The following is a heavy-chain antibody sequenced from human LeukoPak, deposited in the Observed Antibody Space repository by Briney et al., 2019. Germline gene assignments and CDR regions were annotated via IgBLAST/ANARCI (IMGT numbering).Heavy chain of an antibody. V-gene: IGHV1-46*01. CDR1: GYTFTNYY. J-gene: IGHJ4*02. D-gene: IGHD6-13*01. CDR2: INPNGGST. CDR3: ARDVSSSWYGGFDY. Sequence: GASVKVSCKASGYTFTNYYMHWVRQAPGQGLEWMGIINPNGGSTSYAQKFQGRVTMTRDMSTSTVYMDLSSLRSEDTAVYYCARDVSSSWYGGFDYWGQGTLVTVSS.